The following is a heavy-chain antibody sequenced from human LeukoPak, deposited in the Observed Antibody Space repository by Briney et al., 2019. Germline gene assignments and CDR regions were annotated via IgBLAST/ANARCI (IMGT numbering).Heavy chain of an antibody. Sequence: GGSLRLSCAASGFTFSSYWMSWVRQAPGKGLEWVANIKQDGSEKYYVDSVKGRFTISRDNAKNSLYLQMNSLRAEDTALYYCAKGLLFGDFSGLFDYWGQGTLVTVSS. CDR2: IKQDGSEK. D-gene: IGHD2/OR15-2a*01. J-gene: IGHJ4*02. V-gene: IGHV3-7*03. CDR1: GFTFSSYW. CDR3: AKGLLFGDFSGLFDY.